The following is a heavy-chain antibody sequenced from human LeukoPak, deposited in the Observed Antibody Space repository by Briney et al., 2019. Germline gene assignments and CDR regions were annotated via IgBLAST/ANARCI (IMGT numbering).Heavy chain of an antibody. J-gene: IGHJ5*02. CDR3: ARGRGWFDP. Sequence: PSETLSLTCTVSGGSISSYYWSWIRQPPGKGLEWIGYIYYIGSTNYNPSLKSRVTISVDTSKNQFSLNLSSVTAADTAVYYCARGRGWFDPWGQGTLVTVSS. D-gene: IGHD3-10*01. V-gene: IGHV4-59*01. CDR2: IYYIGST. CDR1: GGSISSYY.